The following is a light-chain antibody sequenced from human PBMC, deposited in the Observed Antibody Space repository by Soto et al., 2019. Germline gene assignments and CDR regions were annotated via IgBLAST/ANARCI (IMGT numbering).Light chain of an antibody. CDR1: SPNIGNNY. J-gene: IGLJ3*02. CDR2: DND. V-gene: IGLV1-51*01. CDR3: GTWDFSLSGGV. Sequence: QSVLTQPPSVSAAPGQKVTISCSGSSPNIGNNYVNCYQQLPGTAPKLLIYDNDKRPSGIPDRFSGSKSGTSATLGITGLQTGDEADYYCGTWDFSLSGGVFGGGTKLTVL.